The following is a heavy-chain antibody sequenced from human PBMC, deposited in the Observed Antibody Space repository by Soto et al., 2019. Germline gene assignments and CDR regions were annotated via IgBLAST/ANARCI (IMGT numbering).Heavy chain of an antibody. V-gene: IGHV3-23*01. D-gene: IGHD6-19*01. CDR3: AKEASGQWLGGSPFDI. J-gene: IGHJ3*02. Sequence: EVQLFESGGGLVQPGGSLRLSCAASGFTFSSYAMTWVRQAPGKGLEWVSLIFGRGGSTYYTASVKGRFTISGDNSKNTLYLQLNNLRAGDTAIYYCAKEASGQWLGGSPFDIWGQGTMVTVSS. CDR2: IFGRGGST. CDR1: GFTFSSYA.